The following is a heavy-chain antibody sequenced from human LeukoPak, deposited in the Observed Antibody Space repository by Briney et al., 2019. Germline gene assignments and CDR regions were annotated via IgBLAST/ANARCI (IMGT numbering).Heavy chain of an antibody. CDR3: ARVTTVNTGDKFDD. Sequence: KASETLSLTCTVSGGSISSGSYYWSWVRQPAGKGLEWIGRIYTSGSTNYNPSLKSRVTISIDTSKNQFSLRLSSVTAADTAVYYCARVTTVNTGDKFDDWGQGTLVTVSS. V-gene: IGHV4-61*02. J-gene: IGHJ5*02. CDR2: IYTSGST. D-gene: IGHD4-11*01. CDR1: GGSISSGSYY.